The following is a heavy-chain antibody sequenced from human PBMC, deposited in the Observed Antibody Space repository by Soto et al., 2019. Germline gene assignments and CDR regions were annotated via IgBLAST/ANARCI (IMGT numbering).Heavy chain of an antibody. J-gene: IGHJ6*02. CDR1: GFTFSSYG. CDR3: AKDTVEYSSFYGMDV. V-gene: IGHV3-30*18. D-gene: IGHD6-6*01. CDR2: ISYDGSNK. Sequence: RLSCAASGFTFSSYGMHWVRQAPGKGLEWVAVISYDGSNKYYADSVKGRFTISRNNSKNTLYLQMNSLRAEDTAVYYCAKDTVEYSSFYGMDVWGQGTTVTVSS.